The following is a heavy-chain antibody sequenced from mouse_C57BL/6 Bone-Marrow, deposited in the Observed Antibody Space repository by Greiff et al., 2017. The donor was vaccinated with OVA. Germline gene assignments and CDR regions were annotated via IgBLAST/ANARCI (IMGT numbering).Heavy chain of an antibody. CDR1: GYSITSDY. CDR3: ARYRDYYGSSRYFDY. Sequence: EVQLKESGPGLAKPSQPLSLTCSVTGYSITSDYWNWIRKFPGNKLEYMGYISYSGSTYYNPSLKSRISITRDTSKNQYYLQLNSVTTEDTATYYCARYRDYYGSSRYFDYWGQGTTLTVSS. J-gene: IGHJ2*01. V-gene: IGHV3-8*01. D-gene: IGHD1-1*01. CDR2: ISYSGST.